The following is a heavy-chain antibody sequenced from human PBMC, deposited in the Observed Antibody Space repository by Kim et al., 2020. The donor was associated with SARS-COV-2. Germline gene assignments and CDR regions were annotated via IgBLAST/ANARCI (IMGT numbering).Heavy chain of an antibody. Sequence: SETLSLTCAVSSSSISTTYLWASTNWWAWIRQPPGKGLEWIGYIHYSGETDYNPSLKSRVAISVDTSKHHFSLRLRSVTAVDTAVYYCATYDGRIGHLDNWGQGALVTVS. V-gene: IGHV4-28*01. D-gene: IGHD3-22*01. CDR2: IHYSGET. J-gene: IGHJ4*02. CDR3: ATYDGRIGHLDN. CDR1: SSSISTTYLWASTNW.